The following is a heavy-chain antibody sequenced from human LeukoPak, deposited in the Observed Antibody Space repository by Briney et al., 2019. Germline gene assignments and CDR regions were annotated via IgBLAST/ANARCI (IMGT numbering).Heavy chain of an antibody. CDR2: IYSGGST. Sequence: PGGSLRLSCAGSGFSFSSYTMHWVRQAPGKGLEWVSVIYSGGSTYYADSVKGRFTISRDNSKNTLYLQMNSLRAEDTAVYYCARDFPSDYWGQGTLVTVSS. V-gene: IGHV3-53*01. CDR3: ARDFPSDY. CDR1: GFSFSSYT. J-gene: IGHJ4*02.